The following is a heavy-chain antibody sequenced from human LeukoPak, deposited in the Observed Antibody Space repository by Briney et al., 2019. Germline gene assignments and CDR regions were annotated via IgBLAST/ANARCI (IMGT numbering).Heavy chain of an antibody. CDR1: GGSSSGYY. J-gene: IGHJ4*02. D-gene: IGHD2-21*02. Sequence: PSETLSLTCAVYGGSSSGYYWGWIRQPPGKGLEWIGEINHSGSTNYNPSLKSRVTISVDTSKNQFSLKLSSVTAADTAVYYCARWVVVTARRFDYWGQGTLVTVSS. CDR3: ARWVVVTARRFDY. V-gene: IGHV4-34*01. CDR2: INHSGST.